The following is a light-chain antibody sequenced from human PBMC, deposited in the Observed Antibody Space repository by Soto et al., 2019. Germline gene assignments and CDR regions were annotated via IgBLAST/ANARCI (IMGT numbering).Light chain of an antibody. V-gene: IGKV3-15*01. J-gene: IGKJ1*01. CDR1: QSVGSN. CDR2: GAS. Sequence: MTESPATLSVSRGDRATLSCRASQSVGSNLAWYQQKPGQAPRLLIYGASTRVTGIPARFSGSGSGTEFTLTISSLQSEDFALYHCQQYYNWWTFGQGTKVDIK. CDR3: QQYYNWWT.